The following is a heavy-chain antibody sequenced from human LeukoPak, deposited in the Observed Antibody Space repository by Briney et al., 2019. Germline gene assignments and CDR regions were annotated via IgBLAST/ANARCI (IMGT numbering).Heavy chain of an antibody. J-gene: IGHJ4*02. CDR2: IYPGDSDT. CDR3: ARSELATVTPFDY. CDR1: GYSFTSYW. V-gene: IGHV5-51*01. Sequence: GESLKISCKGSGYSFTSYWIAWVRPMPGKGLEWMGIIYPGDSDTRYGPFFQGQATISADKSISTAYLQWSSLKASDTAMYYCARSELATVTPFDYWGQGTLVTVSS. D-gene: IGHD4-11*01.